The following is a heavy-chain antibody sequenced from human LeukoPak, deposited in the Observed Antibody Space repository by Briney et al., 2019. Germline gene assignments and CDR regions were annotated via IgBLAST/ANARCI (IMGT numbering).Heavy chain of an antibody. CDR3: ARHAGGELSGAFDI. J-gene: IGHJ3*02. CDR1: GGSISSYY. D-gene: IGHD3-16*02. Sequence: PSETLSLTCTVSGGSISSYYWSWIRQPPGKGLEWIGYIYYSGSTNYNPSLKSRVTISVDTSKNQFSLKLSSVTAADTAVYYCARHAGGELSGAFDIWGQGTMVTVSS. V-gene: IGHV4-59*08. CDR2: IYYSGST.